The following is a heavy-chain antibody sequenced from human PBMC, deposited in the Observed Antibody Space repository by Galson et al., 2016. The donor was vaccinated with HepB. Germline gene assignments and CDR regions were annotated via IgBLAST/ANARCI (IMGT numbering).Heavy chain of an antibody. J-gene: IGHJ4*02. V-gene: IGHV3-23*01. CDR2: ISASGDYT. CDR3: AKEQGTDEGWFGESDY. Sequence: SLRLSCAVSGPGFKGYGMSWVRQAPGKGLEWVSGISASGDYTYYADSVKGRFTISRDNSKNTLHLQMDSLRTEDAAVYHCAKEQGTDEGWFGESDYWGQGTLVTVSS. CDR1: GPGFKGYG. D-gene: IGHD3-10*01.